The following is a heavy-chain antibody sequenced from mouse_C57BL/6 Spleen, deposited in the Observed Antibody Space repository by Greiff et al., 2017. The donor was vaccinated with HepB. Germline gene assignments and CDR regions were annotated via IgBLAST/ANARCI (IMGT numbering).Heavy chain of an antibody. CDR2: IYPRSGNT. D-gene: IGHD2-4*01. V-gene: IGHV1-81*01. CDR3: ARGGYDYPPY. J-gene: IGHJ2*01. Sequence: VQLQQSGAELARPGASVKLSCKASGYTFTSYGISWVKQRTGQGLEWIGEIYPRSGNTYYNEKFKGKATLTADTSSSTAYMELRSLTSADSAVYFCARGGYDYPPYWGQGTTLTVSS. CDR1: GYTFTSYG.